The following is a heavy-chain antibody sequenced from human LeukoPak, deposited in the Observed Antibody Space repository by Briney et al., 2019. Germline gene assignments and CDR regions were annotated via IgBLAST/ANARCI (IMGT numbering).Heavy chain of an antibody. J-gene: IGHJ4*02. CDR3: AKVGVLLWFGESPGYFDY. CDR2: ISGSGGST. CDR1: GFTFSSYA. D-gene: IGHD3-10*01. V-gene: IGHV3-23*01. Sequence: HAGGSLRLSCAASGFTFSSYAMSWVPQAPGKGLEWVSAISGSGGSTYYADSVKGRFTISRDSSKNTLYLQMNSLRAEDTAVYYCAKVGVLLWFGESPGYFDYWGQGTLVTVSS.